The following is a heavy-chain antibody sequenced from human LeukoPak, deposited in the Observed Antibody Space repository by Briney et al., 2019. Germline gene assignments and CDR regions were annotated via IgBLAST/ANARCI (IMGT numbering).Heavy chain of an antibody. J-gene: IGHJ4*02. V-gene: IGHV3-30-3*01. Sequence: GGSLRLSCAASGFTFSSYAMHWVRQAPGKGLEWVAVISYDGSNKYYADSVKGRFTISRDNSKNTLYLQMNSLRAEDTAVYYCARDDSPNAGSPDYWGQGTLVTVSS. CDR1: GFTFSSYA. CDR2: ISYDGSNK. D-gene: IGHD3-10*01. CDR3: ARDDSPNAGSPDY.